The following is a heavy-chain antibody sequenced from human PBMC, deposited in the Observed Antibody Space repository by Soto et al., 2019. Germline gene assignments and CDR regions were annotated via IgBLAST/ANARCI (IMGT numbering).Heavy chain of an antibody. Sequence: EVQLLESGGGLVQPGGSLRLSCADSGFTFSSYAMSWVRQAPGKGLEWVSAISGSGGSTYYADSVKGRFTISRDNSKNTLYLQMNSLRAEDTAVYYCANVILEFTLFDYWGQGTLVTVSS. CDR2: ISGSGGST. J-gene: IGHJ4*02. V-gene: IGHV3-23*01. CDR3: ANVILEFTLFDY. D-gene: IGHD3-16*02. CDR1: GFTFSSYA.